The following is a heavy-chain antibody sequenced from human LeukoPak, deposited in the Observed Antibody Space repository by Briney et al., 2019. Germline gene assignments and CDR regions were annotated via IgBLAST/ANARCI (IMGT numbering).Heavy chain of an antibody. V-gene: IGHV4-34*01. Sequence: SETLSLTCAVYGGSFSGYYWSWIRQPPGKGLEWIGEINHSGSTNYNPSLTSRVTISVDTSKNQFSLKLRSVPAADTAVYYCARSHYYGSGSYLLYYYYYGMDVWGQGTTVTVSS. CDR1: GGSFSGYY. CDR2: INHSGST. J-gene: IGHJ6*02. CDR3: ARSHYYGSGSYLLYYYYYGMDV. D-gene: IGHD3-10*01.